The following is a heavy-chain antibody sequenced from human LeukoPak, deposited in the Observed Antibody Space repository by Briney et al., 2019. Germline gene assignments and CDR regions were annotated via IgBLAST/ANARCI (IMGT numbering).Heavy chain of an antibody. CDR3: ARGRVVVPAPDDY. Sequence: SETLSLTCTVSGGSISSCGYYWSWIRQPPGKGLEWIGYIYYSGSTNYNPSLKSRVTISVDTSKNQFSLKLSSVTAADTAVYYCARGRVVVPAPDDYWGQGTLVTVSS. J-gene: IGHJ4*02. CDR1: GGSISSCGYY. D-gene: IGHD2-2*01. V-gene: IGHV4-61*08. CDR2: IYYSGST.